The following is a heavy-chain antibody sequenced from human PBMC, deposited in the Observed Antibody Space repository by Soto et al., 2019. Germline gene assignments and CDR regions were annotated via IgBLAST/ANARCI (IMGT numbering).Heavy chain of an antibody. CDR2: INPSGGST. D-gene: IGHD3-22*01. CDR3: ARVDYYHDTSGFYIDY. V-gene: IGHV1-46*01. J-gene: IGHJ4*02. Sequence: GASVKVSCKASGYTFTSYYMHWVRQAPGQGLEWMGIINPSGGSTSYAQKFQGRVTMTRDTSTRTVYMELSSLRSEDTAVYYCARVDYYHDTSGFYIDYWGQGTRVTVSS. CDR1: GYTFTSYY.